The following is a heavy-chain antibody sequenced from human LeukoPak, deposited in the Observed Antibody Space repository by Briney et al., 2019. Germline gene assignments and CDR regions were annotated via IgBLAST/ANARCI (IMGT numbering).Heavy chain of an antibody. CDR1: GGTFSSYA. CDR2: IIPIFGTA. J-gene: IGHJ4*02. Sequence: ASVKVPCKASGGTFSSYAISWVRQAPGQGLEWMGGIIPIFGTANYAQKFQGRVTITADESTSTAYMELSSLRSEDTAVYYCARSPAYYYDSSGVYYFDYWGQGTLVTVSS. V-gene: IGHV1-69*13. D-gene: IGHD3-22*01. CDR3: ARSPAYYYDSSGVYYFDY.